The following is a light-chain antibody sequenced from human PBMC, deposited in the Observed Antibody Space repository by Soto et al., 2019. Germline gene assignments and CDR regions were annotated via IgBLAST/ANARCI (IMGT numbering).Light chain of an antibody. Sequence: EIVLTQSPGTLSLSPGESVTLSCRASQSVTSIYFAWYQQKTGQAPRLLIYGASSRATGITDRFSGSGSGTDFTLTISSLEPEDVAVYYCQQYGSSPATFGQGTRLEIK. CDR1: QSVTSIY. J-gene: IGKJ5*01. V-gene: IGKV3-20*01. CDR3: QQYGSSPAT. CDR2: GAS.